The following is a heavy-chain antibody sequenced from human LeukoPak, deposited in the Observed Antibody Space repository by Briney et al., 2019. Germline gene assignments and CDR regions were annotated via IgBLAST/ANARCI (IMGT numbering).Heavy chain of an antibody. V-gene: IGHV1-46*01. J-gene: IGHJ4*02. CDR2: INPSGGST. Sequence: ASVKVSCKASGYTFTSYYMHWVRQAAGQGLEWMGIINPSGGSTSYAQKFQGRVTMTRDTSTSTVYMELSSLRSEDTTVYYCARDSPRVYYGSGSYYNALGYWGQGTLVTVSS. CDR3: ARDSPRVYYGSGSYYNALGY. D-gene: IGHD3-10*01. CDR1: GYTFTSYY.